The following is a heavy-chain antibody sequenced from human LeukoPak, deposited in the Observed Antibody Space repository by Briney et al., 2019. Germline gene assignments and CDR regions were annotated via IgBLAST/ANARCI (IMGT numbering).Heavy chain of an antibody. D-gene: IGHD1-14*01. J-gene: IGHJ4*02. V-gene: IGHV4-39*01. CDR2: IHFSGTI. CDR1: GDSISSTAYY. CDR3: TRGFDHAKSGY. Sequence: SETLSLTCTVSGDSISSTAYYWGWSRQPPGKGLEWLGMIHFSGTIYNNPSLMSRVTISVDTSKNQFSLKLTSVTAADTAVYYCTRGFDHAKSGYCGQGTLVTVSS.